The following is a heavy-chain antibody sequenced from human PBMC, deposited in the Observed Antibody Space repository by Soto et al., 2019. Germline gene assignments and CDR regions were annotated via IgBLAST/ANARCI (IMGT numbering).Heavy chain of an antibody. CDR3: ARDHPCTSCYYYYYYGMDV. J-gene: IGHJ6*02. CDR2: IYIGGLT. CDR1: GFTISSIY. D-gene: IGHD2-2*01. V-gene: IGHV3-53*05. Sequence: GGSLRLSCAASGFTISSIYMSWVRRAPGKGLECVSVIYIGGLTYYSDSVKGRFTISRDNSKNTLYLQMNSLRAEDTAVYYCARDHPCTSCYYYYYYGMDVWGQGTTVTVSS.